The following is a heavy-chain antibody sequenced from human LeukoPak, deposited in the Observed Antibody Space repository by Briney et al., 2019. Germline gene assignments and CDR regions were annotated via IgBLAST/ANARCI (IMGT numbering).Heavy chain of an antibody. CDR2: IKHSGST. D-gene: IGHD6-6*01. V-gene: IGHV4-34*01. CDR1: GGSFSGYY. J-gene: IGHJ4*02. Sequence: PSETLSLTCAVFGGSFSGYYWSWIRQPPGKGLEWIGEIKHSGSTNFNPSLKSRVSISLDTSKGQFSLKLTSVTAADTAVYCCARLATALPPGAHYYFDYWGQGTLVTVSS. CDR3: ARLATALPPGAHYYFDY.